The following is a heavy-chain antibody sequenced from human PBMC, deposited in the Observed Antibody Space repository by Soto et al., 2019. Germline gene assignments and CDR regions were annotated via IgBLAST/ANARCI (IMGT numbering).Heavy chain of an antibody. Sequence: ASVKVSCKASGYTFTTYDINWVRQAPGQGLEWLGWMDPNSGSTGYAQNFQGRITMTRNISRNTAHMELSSLQPEDTAVYYCARERKFDFWRKGLDVWGQGTTVTVSS. CDR1: GYTFTTYD. V-gene: IGHV1-8*01. D-gene: IGHD3-3*01. J-gene: IGHJ6*02. CDR3: ARERKFDFWRKGLDV. CDR2: MDPNSGST.